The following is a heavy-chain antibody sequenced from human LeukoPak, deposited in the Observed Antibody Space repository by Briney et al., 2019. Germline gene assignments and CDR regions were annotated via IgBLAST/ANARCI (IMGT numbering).Heavy chain of an antibody. V-gene: IGHV3-23*01. Sequence: GGSLRLSCAASGFTFSSSAMTWVRQAPGKGLEWVSSISGSGVSTYYADSVKGRFTISRDNSKNTVYLQMNSLRAEDTAVYYCAKRDDSSTWTAFDIWGQGTMVTVSS. D-gene: IGHD6-13*01. J-gene: IGHJ3*02. CDR2: ISGSGVST. CDR3: AKRDDSSTWTAFDI. CDR1: GFTFSSSA.